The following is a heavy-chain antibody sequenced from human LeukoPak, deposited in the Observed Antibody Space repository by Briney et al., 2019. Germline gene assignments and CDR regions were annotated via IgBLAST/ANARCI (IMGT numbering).Heavy chain of an antibody. CDR2: ISGSGGST. D-gene: IGHD5-18*01. Sequence: PGGSLGLSCAASGFTFSSYAMSWVRQAPGKGLEWVSAISGSGGSTYYADSVKGRFTISRDNSKNTLYLQMNSLRAEDTAVYYCAKAGPGIQLWTTYYFDYWGQGTLVTVSS. J-gene: IGHJ4*02. V-gene: IGHV3-23*01. CDR3: AKAGPGIQLWTTYYFDY. CDR1: GFTFSSYA.